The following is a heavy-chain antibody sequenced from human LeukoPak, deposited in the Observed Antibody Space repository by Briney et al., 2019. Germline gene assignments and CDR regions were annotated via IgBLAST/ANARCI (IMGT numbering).Heavy chain of an antibody. CDR2: ISSSSSYI. J-gene: IGHJ3*02. V-gene: IGHV3-21*01. Sequence: SGGSLRLSCAASGFTFSSYTMNWVRQAPGKGLEWVSSISSSSSYIYYADSVKGRFTISRDNAKNSLYLQMNSLRAEDTAVYYCAPWASIAALDAFDIWGQGTMVTVSS. CDR1: GFTFSSYT. CDR3: APWASIAALDAFDI. D-gene: IGHD6-6*01.